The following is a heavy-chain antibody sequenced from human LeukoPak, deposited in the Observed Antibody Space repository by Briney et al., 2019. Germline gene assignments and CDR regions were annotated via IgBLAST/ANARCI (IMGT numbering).Heavy chain of an antibody. J-gene: IGHJ3*02. CDR1: ASTVSSNY. Sequence: GGCLRLSCAASASTVSSNYMSWVRQAPGWGLEWVSVIYSGGSTYYADSVKGRFTISRDNAKNTLYRQMNSLRAEDTAVYYCARVPYESRYGACDIWGEGTRDTVSS. CDR2: IYSGGST. D-gene: IGHD3-22*01. V-gene: IGHV3-53*01. CDR3: ARVPYESRYGACDI.